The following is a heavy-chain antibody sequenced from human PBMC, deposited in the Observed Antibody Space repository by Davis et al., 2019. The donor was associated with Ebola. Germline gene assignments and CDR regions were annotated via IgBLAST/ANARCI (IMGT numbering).Heavy chain of an antibody. D-gene: IGHD4-11*01. CDR2: IIPSHGTT. V-gene: IGHV1-69*10. J-gene: IGHJ5*02. CDR1: GGTFGNFG. Sequence: SVKVSCKASGGTFGNFGISWMRQAPGQGLEWMGGIIPSHGTTKYAQRFQGRTIMTADKSTGTAYMELSSLKLEDTAVYYCARETDYNGAFSWFDPWGQGVLVTVSS. CDR3: ARETDYNGAFSWFDP.